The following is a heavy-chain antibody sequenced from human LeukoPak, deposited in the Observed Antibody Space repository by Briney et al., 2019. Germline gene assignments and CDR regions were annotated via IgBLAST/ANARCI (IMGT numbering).Heavy chain of an antibody. CDR2: IIPIFGTA. CDR3: ARTTSMTASGYDY. D-gene: IGHD2-21*02. Sequence: SVKVSCKASGGTFSSYAISWVRQAPGQGLEWMGGIIPIFGTANYAQKFQGRVTITADESTSTAYMELSSLRSEDTAVYFCARTTSMTASGYDYWGQGTLVSVSS. CDR1: GGTFSSYA. J-gene: IGHJ4*02. V-gene: IGHV1-69*01.